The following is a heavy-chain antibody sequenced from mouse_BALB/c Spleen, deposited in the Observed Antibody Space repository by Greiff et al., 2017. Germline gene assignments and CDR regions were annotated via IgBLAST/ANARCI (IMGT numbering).Heavy chain of an antibody. CDR1: GYTFTSYY. Sequence: QVQLKESGPELVKPGASVRISCKASGYTFTSYYIHWVKQRPGQGLEWIGWIYPGNVNTKYNEKFKGKATLTADKSSSTAYMQLSSLTSEDSAVYFCARLERTGYFDYWGQGTTLTVSS. CDR2: IYPGNVNT. J-gene: IGHJ2*01. CDR3: ARLERTGYFDY. V-gene: IGHV1S56*01.